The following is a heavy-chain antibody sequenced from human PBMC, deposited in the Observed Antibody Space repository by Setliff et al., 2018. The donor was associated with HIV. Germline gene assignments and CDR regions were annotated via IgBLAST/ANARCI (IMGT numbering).Heavy chain of an antibody. CDR3: AKDISRAAGTSYFDY. V-gene: IGHV3-43D*03. CDR2: ISWDGGST. Sequence: AGGSLRLSCAASGFTFDDYAMHWVRQAPGKGLEWVSLISWDGGSTYYADSVKGRFTISRDNSKNALYPQMNSLRAEDTALYYCAKDISRAAGTSYFDYWGQGTLVTVSS. D-gene: IGHD6-13*01. CDR1: GFTFDDYA. J-gene: IGHJ4*02.